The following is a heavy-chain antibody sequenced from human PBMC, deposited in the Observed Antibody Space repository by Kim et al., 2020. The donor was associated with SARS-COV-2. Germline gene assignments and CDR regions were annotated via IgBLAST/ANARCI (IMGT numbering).Heavy chain of an antibody. CDR1: GFTFSSYG. CDR3: ARDCAPALDYDFWSGSLPYYGMDV. D-gene: IGHD3-3*01. Sequence: GGSLRLSCAASGFTFSSYGMHWVRQAPGKGLEWVAVIWYDGSNKYYADSVKGRFTISRDNSKNTLYLQMNSLRAEDTAVYYCARDCAPALDYDFWSGSLPYYGMDVWGQGTTVTVSS. V-gene: IGHV3-33*01. J-gene: IGHJ6*02. CDR2: IWYDGSNK.